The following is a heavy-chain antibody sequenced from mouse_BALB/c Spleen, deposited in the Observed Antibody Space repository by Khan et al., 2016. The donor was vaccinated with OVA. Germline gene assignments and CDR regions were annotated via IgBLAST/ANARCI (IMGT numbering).Heavy chain of an antibody. V-gene: IGHV1-77*01. CDR3: ARMNTTSLDY. CDR1: GYTFTDYY. Sequence: QVRLQQSGTELARPGTSVKLSCKASGYTFTDYYITWVKQRTGQGLEWIGEIYPGSGNTYYNESFKGKASLTADKSSNPAYMQLSSLTSEDSAVYFCARMNTTSLDYWGQGTTLTVSS. D-gene: IGHD1-1*01. CDR2: IYPGSGNT. J-gene: IGHJ2*01.